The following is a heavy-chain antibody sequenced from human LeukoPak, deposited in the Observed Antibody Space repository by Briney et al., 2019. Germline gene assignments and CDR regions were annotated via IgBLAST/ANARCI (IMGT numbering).Heavy chain of an antibody. CDR2: ISYDGSNK. CDR3: AKGRVVVVITTYFDY. J-gene: IGHJ4*02. CDR1: GFTFSSYG. Sequence: GRSLRLSCAASGFTFSSYGMHWVRQAPGKGLEWVAVISYDGSNKYYADSVKGRFTIPRDNSKNTLYLQMNSLRAEDTAVYYCAKGRVVVVITTYFDYWGQGTLVTVSS. D-gene: IGHD3-22*01. V-gene: IGHV3-30*18.